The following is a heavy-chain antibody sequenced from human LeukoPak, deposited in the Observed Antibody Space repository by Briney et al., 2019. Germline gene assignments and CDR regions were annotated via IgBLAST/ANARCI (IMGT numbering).Heavy chain of an antibody. CDR2: IYHSGST. J-gene: IGHJ4*02. CDR3: ARDGDTTGTTLGY. Sequence: SETLSLTCTVSGYSISSGYYWGWIRQPPGKGLEWIGSIYHSGSTYYNPSLKSRVTISVDTSKNQFSLKLSSVTAADTAVYYCARDGDTTGTTLGYWGQGTLVTVSS. V-gene: IGHV4-38-2*02. CDR1: GYSISSGYY. D-gene: IGHD1-1*01.